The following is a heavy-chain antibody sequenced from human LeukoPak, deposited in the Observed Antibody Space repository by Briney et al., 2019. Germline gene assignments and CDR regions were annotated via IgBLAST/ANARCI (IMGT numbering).Heavy chain of an antibody. J-gene: IGHJ4*02. CDR1: GGTFSSYA. CDR3: ARDLSAGTTGGWDY. D-gene: IGHD1-1*01. Sequence: ASVKVSCKASGGTFSSYAISWVRQAPGQGLEWMGGIIPIFGTANYAQKFQGRVTITADKSTSTAYMELSSLRSEDTAVYYCARDLSAGTTGGWDYWGQGTLVTVSS. CDR2: IIPIFGTA. V-gene: IGHV1-69*06.